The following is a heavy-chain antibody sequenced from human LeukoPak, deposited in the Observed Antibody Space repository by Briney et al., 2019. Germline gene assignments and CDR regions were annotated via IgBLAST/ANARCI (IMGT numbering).Heavy chain of an antibody. V-gene: IGHV4-59*01. J-gene: IGHJ5*02. CDR1: GGSISSYY. CDR2: IYYSGST. D-gene: IGHD3-16*01. Sequence: PSETLSLTCTVSGGSISSYYWSWIRQPPGKGLEWIGYIYYSGSTNYNPSLKSRVTISVDTSKNQFSLKLSSVTAADTAVYYCARDRVRGVLNWFDPWGQGTLVTVSS. CDR3: ARDRVRGVLNWFDP.